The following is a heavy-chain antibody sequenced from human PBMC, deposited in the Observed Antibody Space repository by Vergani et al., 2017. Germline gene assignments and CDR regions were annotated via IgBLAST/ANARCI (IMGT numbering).Heavy chain of an antibody. CDR3: ESDAFNRAYFDY. V-gene: IGHV1-69*17. Sequence: QVQLVQSGAEVKKPGSSVKVSCKASGGTFSSYAISWVRQAPGQGLEWMGGIIPIFGIANYAQKFQGRVPITADKSTSTAYMELSSLRSEDTAVYYCESDAFNRAYFDYWGQGTLVTVSS. J-gene: IGHJ4*02. CDR1: GGTFSSYA. CDR2: IIPIFGIA.